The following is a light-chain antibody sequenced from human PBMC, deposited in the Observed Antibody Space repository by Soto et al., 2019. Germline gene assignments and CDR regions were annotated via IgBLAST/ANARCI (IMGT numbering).Light chain of an antibody. Sequence: EIVLTQSPATLSLSPGERATLSCRASQSVSSYLAWYQQKPGQAPRLLIYDASNRATGIPARFSGSGSGTDFTLTISSLEPEDFAVYYFQRRRNWPPRFTFGPGTKVDIK. CDR3: QRRRNWPPRFT. CDR2: DAS. J-gene: IGKJ3*01. V-gene: IGKV3-11*01. CDR1: QSVSSY.